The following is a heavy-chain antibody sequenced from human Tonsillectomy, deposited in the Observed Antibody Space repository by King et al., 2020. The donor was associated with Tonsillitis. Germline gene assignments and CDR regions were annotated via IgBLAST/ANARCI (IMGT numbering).Heavy chain of an antibody. CDR1: GFTFSDYY. J-gene: IGHJ6*02. V-gene: IGHV3-11*01. Sequence: QLVQSGGGLVKPGGSLRLSCAASGFTFSDYYMSWIRQAPGKGLEWVSYISSSGSTIYYADSVKGRFTISRDNAKKSLHLQMNSLRAEDTAVYYCARDFTMGGYYYYGMDVWGQGTTVTVSS. D-gene: IGHD3-10*01. CDR3: ARDFTMGGYYYYGMDV. CDR2: ISSSGSTI.